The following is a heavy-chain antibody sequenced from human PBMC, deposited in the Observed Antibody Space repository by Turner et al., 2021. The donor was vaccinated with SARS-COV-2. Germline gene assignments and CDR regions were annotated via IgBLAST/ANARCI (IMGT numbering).Heavy chain of an antibody. CDR2: INPNSGGT. J-gene: IGHJ4*02. Sequence: QVQLVQVGAEVKKPGASVKVSCKASGYTLTGYYMHWVRQAPGQGLEWMGWINPNSGGTNYAQKFQGRVTMTRDTSISTVYMELSRLRSDDTAVYYCARGDIVVVVASTPGDYFDYWGQGTLVTVSS. V-gene: IGHV1-2*02. CDR3: ARGDIVVVVASTPGDYFDY. D-gene: IGHD2-15*01. CDR1: GYTLTGYY.